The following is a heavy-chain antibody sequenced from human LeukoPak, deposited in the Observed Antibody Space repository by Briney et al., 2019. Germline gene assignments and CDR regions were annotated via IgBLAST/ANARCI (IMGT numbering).Heavy chain of an antibody. D-gene: IGHD3-22*01. J-gene: IGHJ4*02. CDR1: GFTFSSYA. CDR2: ISGSGGST. V-gene: IGHV3-23*01. Sequence: RTGGSLRLSCAASGFTFSSYAMSWVRQAPGKGLEWVSAISGSGGSTYYADSVKGRFTISRDNSKNTLYLQMNSLGAEDTAVYYCARVSYYDSSGYYFLSYVDYWGQGTLVTVSS. CDR3: ARVSYYDSSGYYFLSYVDY.